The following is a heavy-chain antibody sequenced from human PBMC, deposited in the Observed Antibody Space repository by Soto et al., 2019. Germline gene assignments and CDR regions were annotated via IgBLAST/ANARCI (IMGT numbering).Heavy chain of an antibody. J-gene: IGHJ3*02. CDR2: IIPIFGTA. CDR1: GGTFSSYA. V-gene: IGHV1-69*06. CDR3: ARAQYYYDSSGYYSYAFDI. D-gene: IGHD3-22*01. Sequence: QVQLVQSGAEVKKPGSSVKVSCKASGGTFSSYAISWVRQAPGQGLEWMGGIIPIFGTANYAQKFQGRVTITADKSTSTAYMELSSLRSEDTAVYYCARAQYYYDSSGYYSYAFDIWGQGTMVTGSS.